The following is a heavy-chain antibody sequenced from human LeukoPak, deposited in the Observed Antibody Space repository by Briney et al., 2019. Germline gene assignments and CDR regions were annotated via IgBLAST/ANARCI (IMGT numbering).Heavy chain of an antibody. Sequence: SVKVSFKASGGTFSIYAINWVRQAPGQGREWMGGFIPIFGTANYAQKFQGRVTITADESTSTAFMELSTLRSEDTAVYYCARDHWGYSNTWGQGTLVTVSS. J-gene: IGHJ5*02. CDR2: FIPIFGTA. V-gene: IGHV1-69*01. CDR1: GGTFSIYA. CDR3: ARDHWGYSNT. D-gene: IGHD6-13*01.